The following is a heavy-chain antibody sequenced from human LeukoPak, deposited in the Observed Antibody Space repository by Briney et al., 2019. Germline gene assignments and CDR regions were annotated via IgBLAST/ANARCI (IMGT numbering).Heavy chain of an antibody. Sequence: PGGSLRLSCAASGFTFSSYEMNWVRQAPGKGLEWVSYISSSGSTIYYADSVKGRFTTSRDNAKSSLYLQMNGLRAEDTAVYYCARDGPEEVVVAKEPSAFDIWGQGTMVTVSS. CDR1: GFTFSSYE. CDR3: ARDGPEEVVVAKEPSAFDI. CDR2: ISSSGSTI. J-gene: IGHJ3*02. D-gene: IGHD2-15*01. V-gene: IGHV3-48*03.